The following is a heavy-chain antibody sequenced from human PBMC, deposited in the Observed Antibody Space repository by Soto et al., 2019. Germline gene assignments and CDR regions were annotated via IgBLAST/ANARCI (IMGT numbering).Heavy chain of an antibody. CDR2: ISCSGGST. CDR3: AKDYYDSSGYSFDY. V-gene: IGHV3-23*01. CDR1: GFTFISYA. D-gene: IGHD3-22*01. J-gene: IGHJ4*02. Sequence: GGSLRLSCAASGFTFISYAMSWVRQAPGKGLEWVSAISCSGGSTYYADSVKGRFTISRDNSKNTLYLQMNSLRAEDTAVYYCAKDYYDSSGYSFDYWGQGTLVTVSS.